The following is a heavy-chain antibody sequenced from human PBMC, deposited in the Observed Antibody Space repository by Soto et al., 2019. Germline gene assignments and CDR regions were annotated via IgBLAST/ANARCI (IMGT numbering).Heavy chain of an antibody. D-gene: IGHD4-17*01. CDR3: ARGVGYDYGDYNFDY. CDR1: GFTFSSYW. J-gene: IGHJ4*02. CDR2: INSDETNTRYASST. Sequence: GGSLRLSCAASGFTFSSYWMHWVRQAPGKGLEWVSRINSDETNTRYASSTSYADSVKGRFSISRDNAKNMLYVQMNSLRAEDTAVYYCARGVGYDYGDYNFDYWGQGTLVTVSS. V-gene: IGHV3-74*01.